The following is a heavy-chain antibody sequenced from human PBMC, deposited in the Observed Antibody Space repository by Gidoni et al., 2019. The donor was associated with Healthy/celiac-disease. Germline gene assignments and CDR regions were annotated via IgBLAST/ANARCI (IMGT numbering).Heavy chain of an antibody. Sequence: EVQLVEYGGGLVQQGRSLRLSCAASGFNFDYYDMHWVREAPGQGLEWGSGIRWNSGSIGYADSVKGRFTISRDKAKNSLYLQMNSLRAEDTALYYCAKDMGDIVVVPAARGVIDYWGQGTLVTVSS. V-gene: IGHV3-9*01. J-gene: IGHJ4*02. CDR2: IRWNSGSI. CDR1: GFNFDYYD. D-gene: IGHD2-2*01. CDR3: AKDMGDIVVVPAARGVIDY.